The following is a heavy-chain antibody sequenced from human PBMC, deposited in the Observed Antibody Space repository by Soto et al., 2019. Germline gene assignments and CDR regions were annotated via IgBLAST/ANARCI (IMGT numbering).Heavy chain of an antibody. J-gene: IGHJ4*02. Sequence: EAQLVESGGGLVQPGRSLRLSCVGSGFIFDDFAIHWVRQAPGKGLEWVSGISWNSDSIGDADSVKGRFTISRDNAKTALYLQMNSLRVEDTALYYCTKVGGLYDFWSGPLHFDLWGQGTLVTVSS. CDR2: ISWNSDSI. V-gene: IGHV3-9*01. CDR3: TKVGGLYDFWSGPLHFDL. CDR1: GFIFDDFA. D-gene: IGHD3-3*01.